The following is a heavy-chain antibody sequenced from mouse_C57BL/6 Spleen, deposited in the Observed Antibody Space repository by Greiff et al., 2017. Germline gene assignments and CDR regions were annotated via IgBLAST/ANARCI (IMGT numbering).Heavy chain of an antibody. CDR2: IYPGDGDT. D-gene: IGHD2-2*01. CDR1: GYAFSSYW. CDR3: ARRGGYDGFAY. J-gene: IGHJ3*01. Sequence: QVQLQQSGAELVKPGASVKISCKASGYAFSSYWLNWVKQRPGKGLEWIGQIYPGDGDTNYNGKFKGKATLTADKSSGTAYMQLSSLTSEDSAVYFCARRGGYDGFAYWGQGTLVTVSA. V-gene: IGHV1-80*01.